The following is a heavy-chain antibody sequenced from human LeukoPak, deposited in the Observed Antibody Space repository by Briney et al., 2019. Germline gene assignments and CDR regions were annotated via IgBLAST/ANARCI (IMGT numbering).Heavy chain of an antibody. CDR2: IKQDGSEK. J-gene: IGHJ4*02. D-gene: IGHD5-12*01. Sequence: GGSLRLSCAASGSTFNNYWMNWVRQAPGKGLEWVANIKQDGSEKKYVDSVKGRFTISRDNAKKSLYLQMNSLRAEDTAVYYCAKDGETRGYSGYDYFDWGQGTLVTVSS. V-gene: IGHV3-7*03. CDR1: GSTFNNYW. CDR3: AKDGETRGYSGYDYFD.